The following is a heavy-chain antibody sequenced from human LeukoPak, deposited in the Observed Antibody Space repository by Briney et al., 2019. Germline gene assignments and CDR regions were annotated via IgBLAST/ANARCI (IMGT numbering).Heavy chain of an antibody. J-gene: IGHJ4*02. CDR2: IIPMFGTA. V-gene: IGHV1-69*13. Sequence: GASVKVSCKASGGTFSSYAWVRQAPGQGLEWMGGIIPMFGTAKYAQKFQGRVTITADESTSTAYMELSSLRSEGTAVYYCARLRPAKHYYDSSAYSPFDYWGQGTLVTVSS. D-gene: IGHD3-22*01. CDR1: GGTFSSYA. CDR3: ARLRPAKHYYDSSAYSPFDY.